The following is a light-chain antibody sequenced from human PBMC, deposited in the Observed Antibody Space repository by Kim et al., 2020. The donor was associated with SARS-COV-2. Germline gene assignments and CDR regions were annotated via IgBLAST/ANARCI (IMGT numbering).Light chain of an antibody. J-gene: IGKJ4*01. V-gene: IGKV1-17*03. CDR3: LQHNSYPLT. CDR1: QDVSNY. CDR2: GAS. Sequence: SASIGDRVTITCRASQDVSNYLAWFQQKPGKVPQRLIYGASSLQSGVPSRFSGRGSGTEFTLTISSLQPEDFATYYCLQHNSYPLTFGGGTKVEI.